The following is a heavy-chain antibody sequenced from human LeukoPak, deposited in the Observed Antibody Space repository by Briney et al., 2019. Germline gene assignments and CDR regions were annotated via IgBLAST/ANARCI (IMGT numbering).Heavy chain of an antibody. Sequence: PSDTLTLTCTVSGGSISSGSDYWSWIPQPEGKGLEWIGRIYTSGSTDYNPSLKSRVTISVDTSKNQFSLKLSSVTATDTAVYYCARKGDVWGKGTTVTVSS. V-gene: IGHV4-61*02. CDR3: ARKGDV. J-gene: IGHJ6*04. CDR2: IYTSGST. CDR1: GGSISSGSDY.